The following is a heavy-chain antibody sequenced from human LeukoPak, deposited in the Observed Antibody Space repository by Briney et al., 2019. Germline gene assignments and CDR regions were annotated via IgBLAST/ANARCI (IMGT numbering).Heavy chain of an antibody. CDR3: ARSYSNHLFGMDV. V-gene: IGHV3-66*01. D-gene: IGHD4-11*01. Sequence: PGGSLRLSCAASGFTVSSYYMTWVRQAPGKGLEWVSVIYSGGSTYYADSVKGRAAISRDNSNNSVFLQMNIVRAEDTAVYYCARSYSNHLFGMDVWGQGTTVTVSS. CDR2: IYSGGST. J-gene: IGHJ6*02. CDR1: GFTVSSYY.